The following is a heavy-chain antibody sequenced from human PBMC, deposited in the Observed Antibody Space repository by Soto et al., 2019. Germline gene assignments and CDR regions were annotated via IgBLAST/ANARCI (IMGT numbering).Heavy chain of an antibody. CDR2: IGADNGDT. V-gene: IGHV1-18*01. Sequence: QVQLVQSGAEVKKPGASVKVSCKASGYTFSTYGFSWVRQAPGQGLEWMGWIGADNGDTNYAQNFQGRVTMTTDTSTTTSYMELRSLTSDDTGVYFCARDWKGAEGFDPWGQGTLVTVSS. CDR3: ARDWKGAEGFDP. J-gene: IGHJ5*02. D-gene: IGHD1-1*01. CDR1: GYTFSTYG.